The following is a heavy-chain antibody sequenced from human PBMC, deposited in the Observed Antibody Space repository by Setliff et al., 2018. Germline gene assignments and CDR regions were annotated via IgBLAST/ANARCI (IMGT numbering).Heavy chain of an antibody. CDR1: GFTFSSYA. CDR2: ISYDGIDK. D-gene: IGHD3-9*01. J-gene: IGHJ4*02. Sequence: GGSLRLSCAASGFTFSSYALHWVRQAPGKGLEWVTLISYDGIDKYYADSVKGRFTVSRDNSKNTLYLQMNSLRAEDTAFYYCARGRHHDTLSGYIDFLGQGTLVTVSS. V-gene: IGHV3-30*04. CDR3: ARGRHHDTLSGYIDF.